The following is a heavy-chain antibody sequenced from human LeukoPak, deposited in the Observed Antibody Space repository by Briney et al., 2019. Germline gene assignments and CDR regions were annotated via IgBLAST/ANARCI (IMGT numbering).Heavy chain of an antibody. V-gene: IGHV4-39*07. CDR2: MYYSGST. CDR3: ARSPSTYYYDSSGPEDAFDI. J-gene: IGHJ3*02. D-gene: IGHD3-22*01. Sequence: SETLSLTCTVSGGSISSSSYYWGWIRQPPGKGLEWIGSMYYSGSTNYNPSLKSRVTISVDTSKNQFSLKLSSVTAADTAVYYCARSPSTYYYDSSGPEDAFDIWGQGTMVTVS. CDR1: GGSISSSSYY.